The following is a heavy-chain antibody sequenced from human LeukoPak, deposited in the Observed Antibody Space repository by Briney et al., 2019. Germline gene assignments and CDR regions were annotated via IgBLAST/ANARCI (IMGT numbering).Heavy chain of an antibody. D-gene: IGHD1-26*01. Sequence: QTGGSLRLSCAASGFTLSSYWMHWVRQAPGKGLVWVSRINSDGSSTSYADSVKGRFTISRDNAKNTLYLQMNSLRAEDTAVYYCATPRGSGSYLAFDYWGQATLVTVSS. V-gene: IGHV3-74*01. CDR2: INSDGSST. CDR3: ATPRGSGSYLAFDY. CDR1: GFTLSSYW. J-gene: IGHJ4*02.